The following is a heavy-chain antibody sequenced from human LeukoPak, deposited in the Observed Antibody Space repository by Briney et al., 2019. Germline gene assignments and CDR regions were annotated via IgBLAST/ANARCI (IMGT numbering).Heavy chain of an antibody. CDR1: GGSISSGGYY. Sequence: SETLSLTYTVSGGSISSGGYYWSWIRQHPGKRLEWIGYIYYSGSTYYNPSIKSRVTISVDTSKNQFSLKLSSVTAADTAVYYCARVLSSSGWYMDVWGKGTTVTVSS. D-gene: IGHD6-19*01. CDR2: IYYSGST. J-gene: IGHJ6*03. V-gene: IGHV4-31*03. CDR3: ARVLSSSGWYMDV.